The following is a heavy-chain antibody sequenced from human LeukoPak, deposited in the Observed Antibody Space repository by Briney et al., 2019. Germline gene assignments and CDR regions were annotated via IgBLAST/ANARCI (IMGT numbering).Heavy chain of an antibody. Sequence: PGGSLRLSCTASGFTFSSYAMSWVRQAPGKGLEWVSAVTSSGGNTYYADSVKVRFTISRDNSKDTLYLQMNSLRAEDAAVYYCARLMPPVDCSRTSCFGFDYWGQGTLVTVSS. D-gene: IGHD2-2*01. CDR1: GFTFSSYA. J-gene: IGHJ4*02. V-gene: IGHV3-23*01. CDR3: ARLMPPVDCSRTSCFGFDY. CDR2: VTSSGGNT.